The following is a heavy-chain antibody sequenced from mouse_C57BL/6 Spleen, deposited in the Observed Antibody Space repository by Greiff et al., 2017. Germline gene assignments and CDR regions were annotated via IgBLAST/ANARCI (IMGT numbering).Heavy chain of an antibody. J-gene: IGHJ1*03. V-gene: IGHV1-15*01. CDR3: TRRGDYGSSYDWYFDV. CDR2: IDPETGGT. CDR1: GYTFTDYE. Sequence: QVQLQQSGAELVRPGASVTLSCKASGYTFTDYEMHWVKQTPVHGLEWIGAIDPETGGTAYNQKFKGKAILTADKSSSTAYMELRSLTSEDSAVYYCTRRGDYGSSYDWYFDVWGTGTTVTVSA. D-gene: IGHD1-1*01.